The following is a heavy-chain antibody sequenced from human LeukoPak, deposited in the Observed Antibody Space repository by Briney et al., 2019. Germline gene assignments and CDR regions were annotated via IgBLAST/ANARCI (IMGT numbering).Heavy chain of an antibody. CDR1: GGSITSGIHF. J-gene: IGHJ3*02. V-gene: IGHV4-39*01. D-gene: IGHD6-19*01. CDR3: ARQIAVAGEWDFDI. CDR2: INYRGST. Sequence: PSETLSLTCTVSGGSITSGIHFWIWIRQPPGMGLEWIGSINYRGSTYYNPSLKSRVTISVETSKNQFSLKLTSVTAGDTALYYCARQIAVAGEWDFDIWGQGTMVTVSS.